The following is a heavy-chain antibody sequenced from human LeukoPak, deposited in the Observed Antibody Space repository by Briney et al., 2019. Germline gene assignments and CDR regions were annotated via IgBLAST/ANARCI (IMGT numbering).Heavy chain of an antibody. V-gene: IGHV3-74*01. Sequence: GGSLRLSCAAPGFIFSSHWMHWVRHAPGKGLVWGTSINSDGSTTRYADSVKGRFTISRDNAKSTLYLQMNSLTDEDTAVYYCAKLRISSPFDYWGQGTLVTVSS. CDR2: INSDGSTT. D-gene: IGHD6-13*01. CDR1: GFIFSSHW. J-gene: IGHJ4*02. CDR3: AKLRISSPFDY.